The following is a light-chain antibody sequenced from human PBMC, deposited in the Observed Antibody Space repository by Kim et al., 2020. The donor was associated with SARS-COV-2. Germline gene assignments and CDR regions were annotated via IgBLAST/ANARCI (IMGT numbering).Light chain of an antibody. CDR3: QQRGSWPPALT. Sequence: PGYPPTLSSRSSLTVAISLPCSQPTPGQAPRLLIYHAAMRAARIPDRFSGSGSGTDFTLTIGSLAPEDFAIFYCQQRGSWPPALTFGGGTKVDIK. CDR1: LTVAIS. V-gene: IGKV3-11*01. CDR2: HAA. J-gene: IGKJ4*01.